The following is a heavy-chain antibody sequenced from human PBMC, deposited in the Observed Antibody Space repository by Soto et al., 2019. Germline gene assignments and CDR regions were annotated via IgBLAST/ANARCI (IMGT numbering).Heavy chain of an antibody. CDR1: GGTFSSYA. Sequence: SVKVSCEASGGTFSSYAISWVRQAPGQGLECIGGIISIFGTANYAQKFQGRVTITADESTSTAYMELSSLRSEDTAVYYCAREEGMNWFDPWGQGTLVTVSS. CDR2: IISIFGTA. D-gene: IGHD3-10*01. J-gene: IGHJ5*02. V-gene: IGHV1-69*13. CDR3: AREEGMNWFDP.